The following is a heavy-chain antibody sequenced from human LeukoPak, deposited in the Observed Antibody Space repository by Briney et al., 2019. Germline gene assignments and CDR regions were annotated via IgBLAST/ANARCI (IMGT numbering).Heavy chain of an antibody. CDR1: GFTFSSYA. CDR2: ISGSGGST. CDR3: AKDPPYFGGNSNAFDI. J-gene: IGHJ3*02. D-gene: IGHD4-23*01. V-gene: IGHV3-23*01. Sequence: GGSLRLSCAASGFTFSSYAMSWVSQAPGKGLEWVSAISGSGGSTYYADSGKGRFTISRDNSKNTLYLQMNSLRAEDTAVYYCAKDPPYFGGNSNAFDIWGQGTMVTVSS.